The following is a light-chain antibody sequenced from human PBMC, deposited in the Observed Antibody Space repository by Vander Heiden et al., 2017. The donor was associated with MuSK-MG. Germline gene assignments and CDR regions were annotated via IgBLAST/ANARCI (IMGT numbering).Light chain of an antibody. V-gene: IGKV3-11*01. CDR3: QERSDWFFT. J-gene: IGKJ3*01. Sequence: EIVLTQSPATLSLSPGERATLSCRASQSVSSQAPRLLIYDASNRATGIPARFSGSGSGTDFTLTIRSLDPEDFAVYYCQERSDWFFTFGHGTKVDMK. CDR2: DAS. CDR1: QSVSS.